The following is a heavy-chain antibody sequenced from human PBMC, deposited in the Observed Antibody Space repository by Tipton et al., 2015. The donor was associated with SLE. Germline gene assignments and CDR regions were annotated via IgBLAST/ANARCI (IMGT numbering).Heavy chain of an antibody. CDR3: ARGLRDGYNYNYYYGMDV. Sequence: SLRLSCAASGFTFSSYAMHWVRQAPGKGLEWVAVISYDGSNKYYADSVKGRFTISRDNSKNTLYLQMNGLRAEDTAVYYCARGLRDGYNYNYYYGMDVWGQGTTATVSS. J-gene: IGHJ6*02. V-gene: IGHV3-30*04. D-gene: IGHD5-24*01. CDR2: ISYDGSNK. CDR1: GFTFSSYA.